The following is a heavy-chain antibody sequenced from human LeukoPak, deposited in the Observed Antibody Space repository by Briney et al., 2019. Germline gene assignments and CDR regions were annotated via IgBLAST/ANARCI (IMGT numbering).Heavy chain of an antibody. CDR3: AKDRSSWYSGDAFDI. D-gene: IGHD6-13*01. J-gene: IGHJ3*02. V-gene: IGHV3-23*01. Sequence: GGSLRLSCAASGFTFSSYAMSWVRQAPGKGLEWVSGISDSGGTTYYADSVKGRFTISRDNSKNTLYLQMNSLRAEDTAVYYCAKDRSSWYSGDAFDIWGQGTMVTVSS. CDR2: ISDSGGTT. CDR1: GFTFSSYA.